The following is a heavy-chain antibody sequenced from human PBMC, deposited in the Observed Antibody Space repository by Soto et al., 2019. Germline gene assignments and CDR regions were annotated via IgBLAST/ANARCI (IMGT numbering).Heavy chain of an antibody. V-gene: IGHV3-23*01. D-gene: IGHD3-3*01. CDR2: ISGSGGST. Sequence: LRLSCAASGFTFSSYAMSWVRQAPGKGLEWVSAISGSGGSTYYADSVKGRFTISRDNSKNTLYLQMNSLRAEDTAVYYCSKDLMAYYDFWSGSWFDPWGQGTLVTVSS. CDR1: GFTFSSYA. J-gene: IGHJ5*02. CDR3: SKDLMAYYDFWSGSWFDP.